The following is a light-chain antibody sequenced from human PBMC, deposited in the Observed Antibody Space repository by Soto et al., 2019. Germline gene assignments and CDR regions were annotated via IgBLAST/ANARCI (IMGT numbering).Light chain of an antibody. V-gene: IGLV2-8*01. CDR3: SSYAGSDNLV. CDR2: EVS. Sequence: QSALTQPPSASGSPGQSVTISCTGTSSDVGGYNYVSWYQQHPGKAPKLMIYEVSQRPSGVPDRFSGSKSGNTASLTVSGLQAEDEADYNCSSYAGSDNLVFGGGTKVTVL. J-gene: IGLJ2*01. CDR1: SSDVGGYNY.